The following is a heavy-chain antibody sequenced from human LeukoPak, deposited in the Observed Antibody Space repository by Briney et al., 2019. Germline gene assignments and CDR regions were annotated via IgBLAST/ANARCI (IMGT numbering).Heavy chain of an antibody. CDR1: GGSISSGGYY. D-gene: IGHD2-2*01. CDR3: ARERSDGYCSSTSCSD. Sequence: PSQTLSLTCTVSGGSISSGGYYWSWIRQHPEKGLEWIGYIYYSGSTYYNPSLKSRVTISVDTSKNQFSLKLSSVTAADTAVYYCARERSDGYCSSTSCSDWGQGTLVTVSS. J-gene: IGHJ4*02. V-gene: IGHV4-31*03. CDR2: IYYSGST.